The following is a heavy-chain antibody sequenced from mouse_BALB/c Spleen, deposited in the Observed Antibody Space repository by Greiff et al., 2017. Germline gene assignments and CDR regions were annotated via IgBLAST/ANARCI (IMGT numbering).Heavy chain of an antibody. V-gene: IGHV3-2*02. J-gene: IGHJ2*01. Sequence: EVKLMESGPGLVKPSQSLSLTCPVTGYSITSDYAWNWIRQFPGTKLEWMGYISYSGSTSYNPSLKSRISITRYPSKNQFFLQLNSVTTEDTATYYCARRKYGNYVFYYFDYWGQGTTLTVSS. CDR2: ISYSGST. CDR1: GYSITSDYA. CDR3: ARRKYGNYVFYYFDY. D-gene: IGHD2-10*02.